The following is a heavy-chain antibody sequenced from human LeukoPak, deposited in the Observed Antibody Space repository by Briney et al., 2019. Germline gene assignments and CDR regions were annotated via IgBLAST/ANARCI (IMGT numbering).Heavy chain of an antibody. V-gene: IGHV4-59*08. Sequence: QSSETLSLTCTVSGGSISSYYWSWIRQPPGKGLEWIGYIYYSGSTNYNPSLKSRVTISVDTSKNQFSLKLNSVTAADTAMYYCQSRFLEWLLDYWGQGTLVTVSS. CDR2: IYYSGST. CDR1: GGSISSYY. CDR3: QSRFLEWLLDY. D-gene: IGHD3-3*01. J-gene: IGHJ4*02.